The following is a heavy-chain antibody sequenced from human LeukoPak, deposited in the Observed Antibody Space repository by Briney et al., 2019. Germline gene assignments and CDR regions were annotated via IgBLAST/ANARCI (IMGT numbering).Heavy chain of an antibody. Sequence: GGSLRLSCAASGFTFSSYGMHWARQAPGKGLEWVAVIWYDGSNKYYADSVKGRFTISRDNSKNTLYLQMNSLRAEDTAVYYCARDASAGTLDYWGQGTLVTVSS. J-gene: IGHJ4*02. CDR2: IWYDGSNK. V-gene: IGHV3-33*01. CDR3: ARDASAGTLDY. CDR1: GFTFSSYG. D-gene: IGHD6-13*01.